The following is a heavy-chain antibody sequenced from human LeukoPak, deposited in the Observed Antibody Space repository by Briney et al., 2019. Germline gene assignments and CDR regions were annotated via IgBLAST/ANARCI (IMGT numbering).Heavy chain of an antibody. V-gene: IGHV4-39*07. CDR2: IYYSGST. Sequence: SETLSPTCTVSGGSVSSSGSYWGWIRQPPGKGLEWIGSIYYSGSTYYNPSLKSRVTISVDTSKNQFSLKLSSVTAADTAVYYCARRKEVRGVYHYWGQGTLVTVSS. J-gene: IGHJ4*02. CDR1: GGSVSSSGSY. D-gene: IGHD3-10*01. CDR3: ARRKEVRGVYHY.